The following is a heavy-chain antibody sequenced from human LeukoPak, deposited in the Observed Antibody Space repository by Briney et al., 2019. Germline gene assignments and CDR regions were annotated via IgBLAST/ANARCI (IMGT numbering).Heavy chain of an antibody. Sequence: GGSLRLSCAASGFTFSRYWMSWVRQAPAKGLEWVANIKQDGSEKYYVDSVKGRFTISRDNAKNSLYLQMNSLRAEDTAVYYCARDRSATMVRGVTSTFDYWGQGTLVTVSS. D-gene: IGHD3-10*01. CDR2: IKQDGSEK. J-gene: IGHJ4*02. CDR1: GFTFSRYW. CDR3: ARDRSATMVRGVTSTFDY. V-gene: IGHV3-7*03.